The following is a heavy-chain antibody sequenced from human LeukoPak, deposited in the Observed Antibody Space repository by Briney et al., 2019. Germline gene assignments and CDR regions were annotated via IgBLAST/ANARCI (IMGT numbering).Heavy chain of an antibody. CDR1: GGSISTYY. Sequence: SETLSLACTVSGGSISTYYWSWIRQPPGKGLEWIGYIHYSGTTNYNPSLKNRVTISLDTSKNQFSLNLSSVTAADTAVYYCARMGGYSGYATHWGLGTLVTVSS. CDR2: IHYSGTT. D-gene: IGHD5-12*01. CDR3: ARMGGYSGYATH. J-gene: IGHJ4*02. V-gene: IGHV4-59*08.